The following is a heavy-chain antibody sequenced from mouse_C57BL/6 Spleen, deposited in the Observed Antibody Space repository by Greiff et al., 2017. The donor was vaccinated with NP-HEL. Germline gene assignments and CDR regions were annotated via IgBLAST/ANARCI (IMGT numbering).Heavy chain of an antibody. V-gene: IGHV1-66*01. J-gene: IGHJ4*01. CDR2: IYPGSSNT. Sequence: VQLQQSGPELVKPGASVKISCKASGYSFTSYYIHWVKQRPGQGLEWIGWIYPGSSNTKYNEKFKGKATLTADTSSSTAYMQLSSLTSEDSAVYYCARDGYDEGYAMDYWGQGTSVTVSS. CDR1: GYSFTSYY. D-gene: IGHD2-2*01. CDR3: ARDGYDEGYAMDY.